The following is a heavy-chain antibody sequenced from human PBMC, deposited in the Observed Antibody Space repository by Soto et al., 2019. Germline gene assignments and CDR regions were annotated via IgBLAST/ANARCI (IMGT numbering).Heavy chain of an antibody. V-gene: IGHV3-30-3*01. Sequence: QVHLVEAGGGVVQPGGSLRLSCAASGFTFGAYAMQWVRQAPGKGLEWVAVTIYDGSQSYYADAVKGRFTISRDNSKNTLYLQLNSLRVEDTAVYYCARDRNGWPDPWGQGTLVTVSS. CDR3: ARDRNGWPDP. J-gene: IGHJ5*02. CDR1: GFTFGAYA. D-gene: IGHD2-15*01. CDR2: TIYDGSQS.